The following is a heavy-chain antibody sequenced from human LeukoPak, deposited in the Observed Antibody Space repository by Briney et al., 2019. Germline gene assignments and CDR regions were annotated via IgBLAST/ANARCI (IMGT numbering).Heavy chain of an antibody. CDR1: GGSISGYY. Sequence: SETLSLTCTVSGGSISGYYWSWIRRPPGKGLEWIGYIYSSGTTNYNPSLKSQITISLDTSKNQFSLKLSSVTAADTALYYCAREAWVSGDSKYRYYGIDVWGQGTTVTVSS. J-gene: IGHJ6*02. CDR2: IYSSGTT. D-gene: IGHD4-17*01. CDR3: AREAWVSGDSKYRYYGIDV. V-gene: IGHV4-59*01.